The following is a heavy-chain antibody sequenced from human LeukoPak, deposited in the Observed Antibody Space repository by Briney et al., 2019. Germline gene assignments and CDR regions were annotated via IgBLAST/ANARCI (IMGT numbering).Heavy chain of an antibody. J-gene: IGHJ4*02. CDR1: GYTFTHHG. CDR2: ISCYNGDT. Sequence: ASVKVSCKASGYTFTHHGISWVRQAPGQGLEWMGWISCYNGDTNYAQKFQGRVTMSTDTSTSTAYLELTGLRSDDTAVYYCVRDPTNTSGRYAYFDYWGQGTLVTVSS. CDR3: VRDPTNTSGRYAYFDY. V-gene: IGHV1-18*01. D-gene: IGHD6-19*01.